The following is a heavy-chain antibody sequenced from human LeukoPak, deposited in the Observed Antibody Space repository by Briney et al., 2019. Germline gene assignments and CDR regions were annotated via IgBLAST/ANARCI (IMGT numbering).Heavy chain of an antibody. CDR3: VRGNFYPDGRGYQADFGD. V-gene: IGHV4-59*01. D-gene: IGHD3-22*01. CDR1: GDSMSDKY. J-gene: IGHJ4*02. Sequence: SETLSLTCSVSGDSMSDKYWTWIRQPPGKGLEWIGNVHHSGGTNYNPSLKRRVTVSLDTSKSQFSLKLTSVTDADTAMYYCVRGNFYPDGRGYQADFGDWGQGTLVTVS. CDR2: VHHSGGT.